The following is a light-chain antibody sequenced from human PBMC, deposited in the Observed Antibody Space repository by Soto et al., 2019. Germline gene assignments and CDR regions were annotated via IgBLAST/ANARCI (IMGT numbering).Light chain of an antibody. CDR2: AAN. Sequence: DIQMTQSPSSQSEYVGDRVTITCRASQSINNYLNWYQHKPGKAPKLRIYAANSFQSVVPSTFSDSGAETGFTLTITSLQPSDFATYYCQQSFRTPRTFGHGNRVDI. CDR1: QSINNY. V-gene: IGKV1-39*01. J-gene: IGKJ1*01. CDR3: QQSFRTPRT.